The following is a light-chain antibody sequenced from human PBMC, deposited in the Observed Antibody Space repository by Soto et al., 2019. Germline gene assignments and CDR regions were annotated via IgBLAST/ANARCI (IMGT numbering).Light chain of an antibody. CDR1: QSIRTW. Sequence: DIQMTQSPSTLSASVGDRVTITCRASQSIRTWLAWYQHKPGEAPKLLIYTASSLQSGVPSRFSGSGSGTDFTLTINGLQPEDFATYYCQQAASFPITFGQGTRLEI. J-gene: IGKJ5*01. V-gene: IGKV1-12*01. CDR2: TAS. CDR3: QQAASFPIT.